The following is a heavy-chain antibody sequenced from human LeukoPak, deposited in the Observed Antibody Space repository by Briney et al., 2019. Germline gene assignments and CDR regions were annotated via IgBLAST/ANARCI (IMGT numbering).Heavy chain of an antibody. CDR1: GFTFSSYG. CDR2: ISYDGSNK. Sequence: GRSLRLSCAASGFTFSSYGMHWVRQAPGEGLEWVAVISYDGSNKYYADSVKGRFTISRDNSKNTLYLQMNSLRAEDTAVYYCAKDSLRFLEWLSSGPYGMDVWGQGTTVTVSS. CDR3: AKDSLRFLEWLSSGPYGMDV. D-gene: IGHD3-3*01. J-gene: IGHJ6*02. V-gene: IGHV3-30*18.